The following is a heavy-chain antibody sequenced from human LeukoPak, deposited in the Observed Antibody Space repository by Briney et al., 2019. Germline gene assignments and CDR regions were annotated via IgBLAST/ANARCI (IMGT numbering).Heavy chain of an antibody. CDR2: IYTSGST. J-gene: IGHJ5*02. D-gene: IGHD2-2*01. Sequence: SETLSLTCTVSGGSISSYYWSWIRQPAGKGLEWIGRIYTSGSTNYNPSLKSRVTMSVDTSKNQFSLKLSSVTAADTAVYYCARDESLGSSTSYNWFDPGAREPWSPSPQ. CDR3: ARDESLGSSTSYNWFDP. CDR1: GGSISSYY. V-gene: IGHV4-4*07.